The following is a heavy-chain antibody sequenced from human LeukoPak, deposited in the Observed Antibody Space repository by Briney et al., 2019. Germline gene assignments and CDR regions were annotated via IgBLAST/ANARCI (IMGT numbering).Heavy chain of an antibody. D-gene: IGHD2-2*01. Sequence: GASVKVSCKASGYTFTGYYMHWVRQAPGQGLEWMGWINPNSGGTNYAQKFQGRVTMTRDTSISTAYMELSRLRSDDTAVYYCATRGVPAASAHFDYWGQGTLVTVSS. J-gene: IGHJ4*02. CDR2: INPNSGGT. CDR1: GYTFTGYY. CDR3: ATRGVPAASAHFDY. V-gene: IGHV1-2*02.